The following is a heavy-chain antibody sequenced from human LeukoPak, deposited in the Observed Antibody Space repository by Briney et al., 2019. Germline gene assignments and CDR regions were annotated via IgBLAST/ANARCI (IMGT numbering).Heavy chain of an antibody. CDR1: GGSFSGYY. V-gene: IGHV4-34*01. J-gene: IGHJ4*02. D-gene: IGHD2/OR15-2a*01. Sequence: SETLSLTCAVYGGSFSGYYWSWIRQPPGRGLEWIGEIHPSGIINYNASLKSRVTISEDTSKSQFSLRLSPVTAADTAIYYCARGSDHSKSGYWGQGTLVTVSS. CDR2: IHPSGII. CDR3: ARGSDHSKSGY.